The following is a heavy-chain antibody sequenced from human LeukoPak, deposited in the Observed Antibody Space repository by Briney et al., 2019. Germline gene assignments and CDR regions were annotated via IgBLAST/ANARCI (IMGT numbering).Heavy chain of an antibody. D-gene: IGHD2-2*01. Sequence: GRSLRLSCAASGFTFSSYGMHWVRQAPGKGLEWVAFIHFDGSTKYSGDSVQGRFTISRDNSRNILYLQMNNLRPEDTAFYYCAKDQCTRTSCDGYPGYWGQGTLVTVSS. CDR1: GFTFSSYG. V-gene: IGHV3-30*02. J-gene: IGHJ4*02. CDR3: AKDQCTRTSCDGYPGY. CDR2: IHFDGSTK.